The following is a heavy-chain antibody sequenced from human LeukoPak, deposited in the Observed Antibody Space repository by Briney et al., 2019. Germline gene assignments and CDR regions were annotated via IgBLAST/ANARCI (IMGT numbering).Heavy chain of an antibody. CDR2: INHYGST. V-gene: IGHV4-34*01. D-gene: IGHD5-18*01. Sequence: SETLSLTCAVYGESLSNYYWSWIRQPPGKGLEWIGEINHYGSTNYNPSLKSRITISVDTSKNQFSLKLSSVTAADTAVYYCAKGARRGVRYSYGLYYFDYWGQGTLVTVSS. CDR1: GESLSNYY. J-gene: IGHJ4*02. CDR3: AKGARRGVRYSYGLYYFDY.